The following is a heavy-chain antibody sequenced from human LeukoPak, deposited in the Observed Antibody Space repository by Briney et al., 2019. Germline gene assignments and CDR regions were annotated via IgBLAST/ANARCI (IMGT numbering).Heavy chain of an antibody. CDR3: ASGIAAAGGCNY. D-gene: IGHD6-13*01. V-gene: IGHV4-59*04. J-gene: IGHJ4*02. CDR1: GGSISSYY. CDR2: IYYSGST. Sequence: SETLSLTCTVSGGSISSYYWSWIRQPPGKGLEWIGYIYYSGSTYYNPSLKSRVTISVDTSKNQFSLKLSSVTAADTAVYYCASGIAAAGGCNYWGQGTLVTVSS.